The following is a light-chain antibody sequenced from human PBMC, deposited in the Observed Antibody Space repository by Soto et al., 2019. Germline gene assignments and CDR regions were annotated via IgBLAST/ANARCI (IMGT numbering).Light chain of an antibody. J-gene: IGKJ1*01. CDR1: QSIGSY. CDR2: AAS. CDR3: QQSYSTPWT. V-gene: IGKV1-39*01. Sequence: DIQMTQSPSSLSASVGDRVTITCRSRQSIGSYFNWYQQKPGKAPKLLIYAASALESGVPSRFSGSGSGTDFTLTISSLQPGDFATYYCQQSYSTPWTFGQGTKVDIK.